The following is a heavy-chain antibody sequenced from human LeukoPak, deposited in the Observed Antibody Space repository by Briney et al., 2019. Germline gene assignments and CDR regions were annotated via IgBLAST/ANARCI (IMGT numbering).Heavy chain of an antibody. V-gene: IGHV1-2*02. CDR2: MNPNSGGT. J-gene: IGHJ4*02. Sequence: ASVKVFCKASGYSFTGYYMYWVRHAPGQGLEWMGWMNPNSGGTNYAQKFHGRVTMTRVTSISTAYMQLSRLRSDATAAYYCSSIAAACQRRWGQGTLVTVFS. D-gene: IGHD6-13*01. CDR1: GYSFTGYY. CDR3: SSIAAACQRR.